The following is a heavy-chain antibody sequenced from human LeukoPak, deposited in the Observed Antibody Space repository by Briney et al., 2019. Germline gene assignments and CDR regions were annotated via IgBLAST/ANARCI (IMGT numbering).Heavy chain of an antibody. CDR3: ARGGHFEY. D-gene: IGHD6-25*01. V-gene: IGHV6-1*01. J-gene: IGHJ4*02. CDR1: GDSVSSDSSA. Sequence: SQTLSLTCAISGDSVSSDSSAWNWFRQSPSRGLEWLGRTYYRSTWYYDYAVSVKSRITINPDTSRNQFSLHLNSVTPEDTAVYYGARGGHFEYWGQGTLVTVS. CDR2: TYYRSTWYY.